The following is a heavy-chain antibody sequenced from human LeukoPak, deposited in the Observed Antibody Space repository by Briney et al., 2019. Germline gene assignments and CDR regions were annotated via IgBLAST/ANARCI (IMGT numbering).Heavy chain of an antibody. Sequence: ASVKVSCKASGYTFTGYYMHWVRQAPGQGLEWMGWISAQHGQTEYAPNSQDRVTMTTDTYTNTAYMELRSLRSDDTAVYYCARVLIWFGELLQSDYWGQGTLVTVSS. CDR2: ISAQHGQT. V-gene: IGHV1-18*04. D-gene: IGHD3-10*01. J-gene: IGHJ4*02. CDR3: ARVLIWFGELLQSDY. CDR1: GYTFTGYY.